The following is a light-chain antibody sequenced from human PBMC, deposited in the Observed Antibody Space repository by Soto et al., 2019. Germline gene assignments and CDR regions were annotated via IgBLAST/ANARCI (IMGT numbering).Light chain of an antibody. CDR1: GSDIGAYNY. V-gene: IGLV2-14*01. CDR2: EAT. Sequence: QSALTQPASVSGSPGQSITISCTGTGSDIGAYNYVSWYQHHPGKAPQLMIYEATDRPSGVSNRFSGSKSGNTASLTISGVQAEDEADYYCSSYTTSANGVFGGGTKLTVL. J-gene: IGLJ3*02. CDR3: SSYTTSANGV.